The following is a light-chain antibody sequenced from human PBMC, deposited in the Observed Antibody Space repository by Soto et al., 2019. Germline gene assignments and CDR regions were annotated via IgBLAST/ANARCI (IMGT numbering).Light chain of an antibody. CDR2: AAS. Sequence: IQMTQSPTSLSASVGDRVTITCRASQDIRNFVAWYQQKPGKAPKLLIYAASTLQSGVPSRFSGSGSGTDFTLTINSLQPEYVATDSCQKYSSVPVFGPGTKVEIK. J-gene: IGKJ3*01. V-gene: IGKV1-27*01. CDR3: QKYSSVPV. CDR1: QDIRNF.